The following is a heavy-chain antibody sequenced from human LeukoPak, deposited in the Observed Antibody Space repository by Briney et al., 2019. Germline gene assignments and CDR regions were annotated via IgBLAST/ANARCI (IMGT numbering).Heavy chain of an antibody. V-gene: IGHV1-2*02. CDR1: GYTFTGYY. D-gene: IGHD3-10*01. CDR2: INPNSGGT. CDR3: AREYYGSGSYYNNPYCFDY. J-gene: IGHJ4*02. Sequence: ASVKVSCKASGYTFTGYYMHWVRQAPGQGLEWMGWINPNSGGTNYAQKFQGRVTMTRDTSISTAYMELSRLRSDDTAVYYCAREYYGSGSYYNNPYCFDYWGQGTLVTVSS.